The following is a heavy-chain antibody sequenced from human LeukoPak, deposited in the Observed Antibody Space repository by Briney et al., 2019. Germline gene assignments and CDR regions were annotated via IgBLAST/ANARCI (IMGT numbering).Heavy chain of an antibody. CDR3: ARDPSLVIAAAVSNWFDP. CDR2: ISAYNGNT. V-gene: IGHV1-18*01. CDR1: GYTFTSYG. J-gene: IGHJ5*02. D-gene: IGHD6-13*01. Sequence: ASVKVSCKASGYTFTSYGISWVRQAPGQGLEWMGWISAYNGNTNYAQKLQGRVTMTTDTSTSTAYMELRSLRSDDTAVYYCARDPSLVIAAAVSNWFDPWGQGTLVTVSS.